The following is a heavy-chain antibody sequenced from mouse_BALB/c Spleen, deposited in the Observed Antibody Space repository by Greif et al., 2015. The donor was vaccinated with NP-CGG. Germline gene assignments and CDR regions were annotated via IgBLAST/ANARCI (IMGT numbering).Heavy chain of an antibody. CDR3: ANYYGSSYYFDY. CDR2: INPSTGYT. V-gene: IGHV1-7*01. CDR1: GYTFTSYW. J-gene: IGHJ2*01. Sequence: QVQLQQSGAELAKPGASVKMSCKASGYTFTSYWMHWVKQRPGQGLEWIGYINPSTGYTEYNQKFKDKATLTADKSSNXAYMQLSSLTSEDSAVYYCANYYGSSYYFDYWGRGTTLTVSS. D-gene: IGHD1-1*01.